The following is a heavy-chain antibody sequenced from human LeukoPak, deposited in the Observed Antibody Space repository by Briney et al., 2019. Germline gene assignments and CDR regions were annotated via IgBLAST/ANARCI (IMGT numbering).Heavy chain of an antibody. CDR3: ARPLLPSCSGRVNGSCYSLFDY. D-gene: IGHD2-15*01. CDR1: GYTFTIYY. CDR2: INPSGDST. Sequence: ASVTDSCKASGYTFTIYYMHCVRQAPGQGREWMGLINPSGDSTSYAQKFQGRVTMTRDMSTSTVYMELSSLRSEDTAVYYCARPLLPSCSGRVNGSCYSLFDYWGQGTLVTVSS. V-gene: IGHV1-46*01. J-gene: IGHJ4*02.